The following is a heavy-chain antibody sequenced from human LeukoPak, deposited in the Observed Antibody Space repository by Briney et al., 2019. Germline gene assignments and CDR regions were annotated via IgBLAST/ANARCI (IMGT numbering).Heavy chain of an antibody. D-gene: IGHD6-19*01. CDR2: IYPGDSDT. J-gene: IGHJ3*02. CDR3: ARRAGYSSVGGEFAFDI. CDR1: GYSFTNYW. Sequence: GESLKISCKGSGYSFTNYWIAWVRQMPGKGLEWMGIIYPGDSDTRYSPSFQGQVTISADKSISTAYLQWSSLKASDTAMYYCARRAGYSSVGGEFAFDIWGQGTMVTVSS. V-gene: IGHV5-51*01.